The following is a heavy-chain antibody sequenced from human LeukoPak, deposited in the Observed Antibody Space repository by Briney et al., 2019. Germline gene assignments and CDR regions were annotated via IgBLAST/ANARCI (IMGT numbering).Heavy chain of an antibody. D-gene: IGHD6-13*01. CDR2: MYYSGSA. CDR3: ARVRAAAVPYYFDH. J-gene: IGHJ4*02. Sequence: SETLSLTCTVSSGSISTSNYYWGWVRQPPGKALEWIGSMYYSGSAYYNGPLKSRVTISVDTSKNQFSLKLSSVTAADTAVYYCARVRAAAVPYYFDHWGQGTLVTVSS. V-gene: IGHV4-39*07. CDR1: SGSISTSNYY.